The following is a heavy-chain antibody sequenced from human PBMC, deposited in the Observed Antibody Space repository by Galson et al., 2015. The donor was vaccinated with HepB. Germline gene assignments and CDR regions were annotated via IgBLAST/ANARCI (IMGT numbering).Heavy chain of an antibody. Sequence: SLRLSCAASGFTFSSYGMHWVRQAPGKGLEWVAVISYDGSNKYYADSVKGRFTISRDNSKNTLYLQMNSLRAEDTAVYYCAKGNNALYYYDSSGYNWFDPWGQGTLVTVSS. CDR2: ISYDGSNK. V-gene: IGHV3-30*18. D-gene: IGHD3-22*01. J-gene: IGHJ5*02. CDR1: GFTFSSYG. CDR3: AKGNNALYYYDSSGYNWFDP.